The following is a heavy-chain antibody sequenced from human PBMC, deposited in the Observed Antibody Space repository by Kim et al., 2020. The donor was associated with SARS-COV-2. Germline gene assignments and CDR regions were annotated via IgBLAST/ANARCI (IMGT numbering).Heavy chain of an antibody. J-gene: IGHJ5*02. CDR3: ARDCSSTSCYPEDAFDP. D-gene: IGHD2-2*01. CDR2: IYTSGST. Sequence: SETLSLTCTVSGGSISSYYWSWIRQPAGKGLEWIGRIYTSGSTNYNPSLKSRVTMSVDTSKNQFSLKLSSVTAADTAVYYCARDCSSTSCYPEDAFDPWGQGTLVTVSS. CDR1: GGSISSYY. V-gene: IGHV4-4*07.